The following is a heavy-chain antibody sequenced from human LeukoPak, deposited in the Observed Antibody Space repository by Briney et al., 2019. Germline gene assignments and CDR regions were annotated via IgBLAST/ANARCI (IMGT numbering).Heavy chain of an antibody. D-gene: IGHD3-22*01. J-gene: IGHJ3*02. CDR3: ARGGLENGYHSNDGFDI. Sequence: PSETLSLTCTVSGGSISGYYWSWIRHPPGKGLEWIGYIYYSGSTKYNPSLKSRVTMSVDTSRNQFSLKLSSVTAADAAVYYCARGGLENGYHSNDGFDIWGQGTMVTVSS. CDR2: IYYSGST. CDR1: GGSISGYY. V-gene: IGHV4-59*01.